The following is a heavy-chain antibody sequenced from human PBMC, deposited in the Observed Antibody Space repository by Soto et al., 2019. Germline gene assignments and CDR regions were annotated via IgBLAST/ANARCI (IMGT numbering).Heavy chain of an antibody. CDR2: IYYSGST. CDR3: ARVGNSGYDYHAFDI. V-gene: IGHV4-31*03. D-gene: IGHD5-12*01. Sequence: SETLSLTCTFSGGSISSGGYYWSWIRQHPGKGLEWIGYIYYSGSTYYNPSLKSRVTISVDTSKNQFSLKLSSVTAADTAVYYCARVGNSGYDYHAFDIWGQGTMVTVSS. CDR1: GGSISSGGYY. J-gene: IGHJ3*02.